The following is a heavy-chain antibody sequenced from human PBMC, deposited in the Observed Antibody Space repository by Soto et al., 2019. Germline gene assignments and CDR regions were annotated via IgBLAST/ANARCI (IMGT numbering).Heavy chain of an antibody. D-gene: IGHD3-22*01. CDR1: GFTFSSYA. CDR2: ISYDGSNK. V-gene: IGHV3-30*14. J-gene: IGHJ4*02. Sequence: GGSLRLSCAASGFTFSSYAMHWVRQAPGKGLEWVAVISYDGSNKYYADSVKGRFTISRDNSKNTVYLQMSSLRAEDTAVYYCVKGEFYYDSSGYYPFDYWCQGTLVTVSS. CDR3: VKGEFYYDSSGYYPFDY.